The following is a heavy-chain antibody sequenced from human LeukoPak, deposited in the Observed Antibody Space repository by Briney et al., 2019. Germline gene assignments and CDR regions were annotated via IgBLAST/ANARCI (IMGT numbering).Heavy chain of an antibody. J-gene: IGHJ4*02. Sequence: SQALSLTCALSGDSVSSNSAAWIWTRQSPSKGLEWLGRTYYRSKWSNDYAVSVKSRITINPDTSTNQFSLQLNSVTPEDTAVYYCARAGYYDGSGYYAFDYWGQGTLVTVSS. D-gene: IGHD3-22*01. V-gene: IGHV6-1*01. CDR1: GDSVSSNSAA. CDR2: TYYRSKWSN. CDR3: ARAGYYDGSGYYAFDY.